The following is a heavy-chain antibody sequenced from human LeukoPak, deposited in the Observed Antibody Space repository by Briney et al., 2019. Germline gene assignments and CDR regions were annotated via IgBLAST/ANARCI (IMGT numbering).Heavy chain of an antibody. Sequence: GGSLRLSCAASGFTFSSYVMSWVRQAPGKGLEWVSAISGSGGSTYYADSVKGRFTISRDNSKNTLYLQMNSLRAEDTAVYYCAKRNMVRGRAPWFDPWGQGTLVTVSS. J-gene: IGHJ5*02. CDR3: AKRNMVRGRAPWFDP. V-gene: IGHV3-23*01. D-gene: IGHD3-10*01. CDR1: GFTFSSYV. CDR2: ISGSGGST.